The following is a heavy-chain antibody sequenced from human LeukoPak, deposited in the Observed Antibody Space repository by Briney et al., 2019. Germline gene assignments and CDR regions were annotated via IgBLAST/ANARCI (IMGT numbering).Heavy chain of an antibody. CDR1: GFTLTKYW. CDR2: INRDGSEK. J-gene: IGHJ4*02. D-gene: IGHD2-15*01. V-gene: IGHV3-7*01. CDR3: ARRYCSDGSCYSVDN. Sequence: PGGSLTLSCAASGFTLTKYWMRWVRQAPGKGREWVANINRDGSEKYYVDSAMGRFTISRDHAQNSLSLKMNSLRAEDTAVYYCARRYCSDGSCYSVDNWGQGTLVTVSS.